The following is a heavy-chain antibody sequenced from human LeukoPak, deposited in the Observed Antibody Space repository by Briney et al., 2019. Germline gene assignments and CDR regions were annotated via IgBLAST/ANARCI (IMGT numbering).Heavy chain of an antibody. Sequence: SETLSLTCAVYGGSFSGYYWSWIRQPPGKGLEWIGEINHSGSTNYNPSLKSRVTISVDTSKNQFSLKLSSVTAADMAVYYCASARKYYDFWSGYGSWFDPWGQGTLVTVSS. D-gene: IGHD3-3*01. CDR3: ASARKYYDFWSGYGSWFDP. CDR1: GGSFSGYY. CDR2: INHSGST. J-gene: IGHJ5*02. V-gene: IGHV4-34*01.